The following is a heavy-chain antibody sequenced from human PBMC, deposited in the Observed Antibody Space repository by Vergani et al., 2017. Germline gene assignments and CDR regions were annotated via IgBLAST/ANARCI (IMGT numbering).Heavy chain of an antibody. V-gene: IGHV3-48*03. J-gene: IGHJ6*03. Sequence: EVQLVESGGGLVQPGRSLRLSCAASGFTFSSYAMNWVRQAPGKGLEWVSYISSSGSTIYYADSVKGRFTISRDNAKNSLYLQMNSLRAEDTAVYYCASHQLRYFENYYYMDVWGKGTTVTVSS. CDR1: GFTFSSYA. D-gene: IGHD3-9*01. CDR2: ISSSGSTI. CDR3: ASHQLRYFENYYYMDV.